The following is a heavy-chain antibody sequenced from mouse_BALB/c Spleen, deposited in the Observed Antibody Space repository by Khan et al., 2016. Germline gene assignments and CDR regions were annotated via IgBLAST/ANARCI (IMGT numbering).Heavy chain of an antibody. CDR1: GYTFSSYW. D-gene: IGHD2-14*01. CDR3: ARYYRYDFDY. J-gene: IGHJ2*01. Sequence: QVQLQQSGAELMKPGASVKISCKATGYTFSSYWIEWVKQRPGHGLEWIGEILPGSGSTNYTEKFKGKATFTADTSSNTAYMQLSSLTSEDSAVYYCARYYRYDFDYWGQGTTLTVSS. V-gene: IGHV1-9*01. CDR2: ILPGSGST.